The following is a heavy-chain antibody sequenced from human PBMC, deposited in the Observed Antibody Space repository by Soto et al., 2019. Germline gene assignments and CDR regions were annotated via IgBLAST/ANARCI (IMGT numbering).Heavy chain of an antibody. V-gene: IGHV4-4*02. J-gene: IGHJ4*02. D-gene: IGHD3-22*01. CDR3: ARESYYHNTGYYSLDY. CDR2: IHHSGST. Sequence: SETLSLTCAVSGGSISSTNWWSWVRQPPGKGLEWIGEIHHSGSTNYNPSLKSRVTISVDKSKNQFSLRLTSVTAADTAMYYCARESYYHNTGYYSLDYWGQGTLVTVS. CDR1: GGSISSTNW.